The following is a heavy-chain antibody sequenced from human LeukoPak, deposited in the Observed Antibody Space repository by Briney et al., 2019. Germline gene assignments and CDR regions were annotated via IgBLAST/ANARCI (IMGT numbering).Heavy chain of an antibody. Sequence: GGSLRLSCTASGFTFGDYAMSWFRQAPGKGLEWVGFIRSKAYGGTTEYAASVQGRFTISRDDSKSIAYLQINSLKIEDTAVYYCTRDRGKDSWSGYYPHWGQGTLVTVSS. J-gene: IGHJ4*02. D-gene: IGHD3-3*01. CDR1: GFTFGDYA. CDR2: IRSKAYGGTT. CDR3: TRDRGKDSWSGYYPH. V-gene: IGHV3-49*03.